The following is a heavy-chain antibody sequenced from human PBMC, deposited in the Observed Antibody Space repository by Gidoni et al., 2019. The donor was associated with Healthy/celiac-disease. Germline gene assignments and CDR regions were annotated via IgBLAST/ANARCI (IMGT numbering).Heavy chain of an antibody. CDR2: INPNSGGT. D-gene: IGHD5-18*01. J-gene: IGHJ4*02. CDR3: ARGMSRGYSYGCDY. Sequence: QVQLVQSGAEGKKPGASVKVSCKAPGYTFTGYYMHWVRQAPGQGIEWMGWINPNSGGTNYAQKFQGWVTMTRDTSISTAYMELSRLRSDDTAVYYCARGMSRGYSYGCDYWGQGTLVTVSS. V-gene: IGHV1-2*04. CDR1: GYTFTGYY.